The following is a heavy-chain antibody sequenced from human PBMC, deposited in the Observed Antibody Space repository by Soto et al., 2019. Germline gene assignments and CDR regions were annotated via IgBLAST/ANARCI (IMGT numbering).Heavy chain of an antibody. Sequence: GASVKVSCKASGYTFTSYDINWVRQATGQGLEWTGWMNPNSGNTGYAQKFQGRVTMTRNTSISTAYMELSSLRSEDTAVYYCARGIVVVPAAWGSYYMDVWGKGTTVTVSS. CDR3: ARGIVVVPAAWGSYYMDV. CDR2: MNPNSGNT. J-gene: IGHJ6*03. CDR1: GYTFTSYD. V-gene: IGHV1-8*01. D-gene: IGHD2-2*01.